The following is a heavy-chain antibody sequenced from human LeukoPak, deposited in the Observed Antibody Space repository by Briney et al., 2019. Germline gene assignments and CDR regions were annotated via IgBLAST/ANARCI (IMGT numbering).Heavy chain of an antibody. J-gene: IGHJ3*02. V-gene: IGHV1-2*02. D-gene: IGHD3-22*01. CDR2: INPNSGGT. CDR1: GYTFTGYY. CDR3: ARGAGYYKANAFDI. Sequence: ASVKVSCKASGYTFTGYYIHWVRQAPGQGLEWMGWINPNSGGTNYAQKFQGRVTMTRDTSISTAYMELSRLRSDDTAVYYCARGAGYYKANAFDIWGQGTMVTVSS.